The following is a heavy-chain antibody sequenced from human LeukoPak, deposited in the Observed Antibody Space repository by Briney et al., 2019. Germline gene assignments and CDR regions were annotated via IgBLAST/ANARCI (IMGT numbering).Heavy chain of an antibody. CDR3: ARDSYSGYDRSSGWFDP. D-gene: IGHD5-12*01. Sequence: ASVKVSCKASGYTFTSYGISWVRQAPGQGLEWMGWISAYNGNTNYAQKLQGRVTMTTDTSTSTAYMELRSLRSDDTAVYYCARDSYSGYDRSSGWFDPWGQGTLVTVSS. CDR2: ISAYNGNT. V-gene: IGHV1-18*01. J-gene: IGHJ5*02. CDR1: GYTFTSYG.